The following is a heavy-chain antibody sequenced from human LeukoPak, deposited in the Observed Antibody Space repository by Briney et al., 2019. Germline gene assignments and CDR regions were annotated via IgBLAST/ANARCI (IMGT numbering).Heavy chain of an antibody. Sequence: GGSLRLSCAASGFTSSTYSINWVRQAPGKGLEWAAFTRYDGSNKRYAESVKGRFTISRDNSKNTLYLQMNSLRAEDTAVYYCAKDHFHMITVTSCFDYWGQGTLVTVSS. V-gene: IGHV3-30*02. CDR1: GFTSSTYS. J-gene: IGHJ4*02. CDR3: AKDHFHMITVTSCFDY. D-gene: IGHD4-17*01. CDR2: TRYDGSNK.